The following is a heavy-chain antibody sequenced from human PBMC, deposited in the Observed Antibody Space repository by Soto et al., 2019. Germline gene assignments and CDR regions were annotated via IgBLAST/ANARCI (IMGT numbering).Heavy chain of an antibody. CDR3: TKSWGLYEMDV. D-gene: IGHD3-16*01. CDR1: GFTFDDYA. CDR2: ITWNSGTI. Sequence: PGGSLILSCAASGFTFDDYAMHGVRQAPGRGLEWVSRITWNSGTIDYADSVKGRFTISRDNAKNSLYLQMNSLRAEDTALYYCTKSWGLYEMDVWGKGTTVTVSS. V-gene: IGHV3-9*01. J-gene: IGHJ6*04.